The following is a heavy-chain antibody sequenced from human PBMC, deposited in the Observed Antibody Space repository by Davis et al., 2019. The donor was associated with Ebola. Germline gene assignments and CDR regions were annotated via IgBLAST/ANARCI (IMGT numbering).Heavy chain of an antibody. V-gene: IGHV1-69*04. Sequence: AASVKVSCKASGGTFSSYAISWVRQAPGQGLEWMGRIIPILGIANYAQKFQGRVTITADKSTSTAYMELSSLRSEDTAVYYCATAVGYVDGMDVWGQGTTVTVSS. D-gene: IGHD3-16*01. CDR2: IIPILGIA. CDR3: ATAVGYVDGMDV. CDR1: GGTFSSYA. J-gene: IGHJ6*02.